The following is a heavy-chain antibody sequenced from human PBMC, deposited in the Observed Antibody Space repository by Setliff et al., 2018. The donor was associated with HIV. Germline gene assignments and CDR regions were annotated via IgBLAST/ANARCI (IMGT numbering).Heavy chain of an antibody. CDR1: GYTFTSYD. J-gene: IGHJ4*02. CDR2: ISPNSGGT. V-gene: IGHV1-2*04. D-gene: IGHD6-6*01. Sequence: GASVKVSCKASGYTFTSYDISWARQAPGQGLEWMGWISPNSGGTNFTQRFQGWVTLTRDTSISTAYMDLSRLKSDDTAVYYCARGGIAARPYYFDYWGQGTLVTVSS. CDR3: ARGGIAARPYYFDY.